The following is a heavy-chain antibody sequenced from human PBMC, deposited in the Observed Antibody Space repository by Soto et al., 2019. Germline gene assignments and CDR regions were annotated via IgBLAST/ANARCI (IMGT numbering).Heavy chain of an antibody. CDR2: IYNTGST. CDR3: ARGSGRYYYYGMDV. V-gene: IGHV4-59*01. J-gene: IGHJ6*02. Sequence: PSESLSLSCAASGGTISSYALSWIRQPPGQGLEWIGCIYNTGSTNYNPSLKSRVTISVDTSKNQYSLKLNSVSAADTAVYYCARGSGRYYYYGMDVWGQGTMVTVSS. CDR1: GGTISSYA.